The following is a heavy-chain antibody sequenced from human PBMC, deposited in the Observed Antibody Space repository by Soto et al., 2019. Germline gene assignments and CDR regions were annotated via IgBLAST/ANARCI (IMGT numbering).Heavy chain of an antibody. D-gene: IGHD1-26*01. CDR3: ARDVRVVGGIYFFSGMDV. V-gene: IGHV3-49*03. CDR2: IRSKAYGGTT. CDR1: GFTFGDYA. J-gene: IGHJ6*02. Sequence: GGSLRLSCTASGFTFGDYAMSWFRQAPGKGLEWVGFIRSKAYGGTTEYAASVKGRFTISRDDSKSSLDLQMNSLKTEDTAVYYCARDVRVVGGIYFFSGMDVWGQGTTVTVSS.